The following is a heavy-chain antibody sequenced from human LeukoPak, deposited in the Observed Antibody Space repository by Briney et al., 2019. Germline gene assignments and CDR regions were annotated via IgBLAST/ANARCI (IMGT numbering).Heavy chain of an antibody. D-gene: IGHD6-19*01. V-gene: IGHV4-4*07. CDR1: GGSISSYY. Sequence: PSETLSLTCTVSGGSISSYYWSWIRQPAGKGLEWIGRIYTSGSTNYNPSLKSRVTMSVDTSKNQFSLKLSSVTAADTAVYYCARDSRLWYSSGWYYFDYXXQGTLVTVS. CDR3: ARDSRLWYSSGWYYFDY. CDR2: IYTSGST. J-gene: IGHJ4*02.